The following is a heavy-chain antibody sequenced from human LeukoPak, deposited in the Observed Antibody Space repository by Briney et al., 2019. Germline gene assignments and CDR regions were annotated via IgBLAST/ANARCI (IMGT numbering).Heavy chain of an antibody. CDR1: GGSISSYY. CDR2: ISYSETT. D-gene: IGHD5-18*01. CDR3: ARYARGYSYGLDVGDQNPFDI. V-gene: IGHV4-59*08. J-gene: IGHJ3*02. Sequence: PSETLSLTCTVSGGSISSYYWSWIRQPPGKGLEWIGYISYSETTKYNPSLKSRVTISVDTSKNQFSLKLSSVTAADTAVYYCARYARGYSYGLDVGDQNPFDIWGQGTTVTVSS.